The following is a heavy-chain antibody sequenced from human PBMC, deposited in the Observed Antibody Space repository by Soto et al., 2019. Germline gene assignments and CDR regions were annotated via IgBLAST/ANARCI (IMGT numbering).Heavy chain of an antibody. CDR3: VKDYGRNWNYVFDF. Sequence: WGSLRLSCSPSGFTFKNFAIHLRRHSPGKGLDYVSSISGNGGATHHADSVKGRFTISRDNSKNILFLQMSSLRPEDTALYYCVKDYGRNWNYVFDFWGQGTLVTVSS. CDR1: GFTFKNFA. D-gene: IGHD1-7*01. V-gene: IGHV3-64D*08. J-gene: IGHJ4*02. CDR2: ISGNGGAT.